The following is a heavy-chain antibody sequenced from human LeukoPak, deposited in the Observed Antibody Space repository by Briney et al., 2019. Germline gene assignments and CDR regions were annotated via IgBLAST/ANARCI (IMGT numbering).Heavy chain of an antibody. D-gene: IGHD6-19*01. CDR1: GGSFTGYY. CDR3: ARGGANLSGIDY. J-gene: IGHJ4*02. V-gene: IGHV4-34*01. CDR2: INHSGST. Sequence: SETLSLTSAVSGGSFTGYYWSWIRQPPGKGLEWIGEINHSGSTNYNPSLRSRVTISVDTSKSQFSLKLSSVTAADTAVYYCARGGANLSGIDYWSQRPLVTASS.